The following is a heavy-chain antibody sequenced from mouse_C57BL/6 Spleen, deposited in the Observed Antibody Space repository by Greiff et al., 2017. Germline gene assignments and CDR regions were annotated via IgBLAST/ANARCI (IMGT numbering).Heavy chain of an antibody. CDR1: GYTFTSYW. J-gene: IGHJ2*01. CDR3: ARDAGGVDY. Sequence: VQLQQPGAELVKPGASVKMSCKASGYTFTSYWITWVKQRPGQGLEWIGDIYPGSGSTNYNEKFKSKATLTVDKSSSTAYMQLSSLTSEDSAVYYCARDAGGVDYWGQGTTLTVSS. CDR2: IYPGSGST. V-gene: IGHV1-55*01.